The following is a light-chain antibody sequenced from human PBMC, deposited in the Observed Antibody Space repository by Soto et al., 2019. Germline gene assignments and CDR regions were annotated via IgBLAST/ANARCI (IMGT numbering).Light chain of an antibody. CDR2: DVN. V-gene: IGLV2-14*03. J-gene: IGLJ2*01. CDR3: SSYTSGSTLVV. CDR1: SSDVGGYNY. Sequence: QSALTQPASVSGSPGQSISISCTGTSSDVGGYNYVSWYQHHPGKAPKLMIYDVNMRPSGVSDRLSGSKSGNTASLTISGLQPEDEADYYCSSYTSGSTLVVFGGGTKLTVL.